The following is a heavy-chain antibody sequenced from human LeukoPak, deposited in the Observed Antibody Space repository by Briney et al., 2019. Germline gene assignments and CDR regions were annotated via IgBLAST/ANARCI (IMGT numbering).Heavy chain of an antibody. CDR3: AKDIVAAPSGWFDP. CDR1: GFTFSSYA. D-gene: IGHD5-12*01. Sequence: HPGGSLRLSCAASGFTFSSYAMSWVRQAPGKGLEWVSAISGSGGSTYYADSVKGRFTISRDNSKNTLYLQMNSLRAEDTAVYYCAKDIVAAPSGWFDPWGRGTLVTVSS. CDR2: ISGSGGST. V-gene: IGHV3-23*01. J-gene: IGHJ5*02.